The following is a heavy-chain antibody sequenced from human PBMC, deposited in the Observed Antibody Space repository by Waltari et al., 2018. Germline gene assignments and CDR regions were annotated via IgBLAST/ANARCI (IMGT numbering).Heavy chain of an antibody. CDR2: ITSSDYI. J-gene: IGHJ6*02. V-gene: IGHV3-21*02. D-gene: IGHD3-3*01. Sequence: EVQMVEFGGGLVEPGGYLRLSCATPGFTVTSYRMSWVRQTPGKGLEWVSSITSSDYIYYSDSVEGRFTISRDNAKQSLYLQMNSLRAEDTAVYYCARDPPIIWNGYPPSMDVWGQGTTVTVSS. CDR3: ARDPPIIWNGYPPSMDV. CDR1: GFTVTSYR.